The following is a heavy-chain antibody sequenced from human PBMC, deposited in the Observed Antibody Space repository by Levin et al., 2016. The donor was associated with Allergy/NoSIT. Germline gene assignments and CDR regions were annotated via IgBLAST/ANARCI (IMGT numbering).Heavy chain of an antibody. V-gene: IGHV1-69*01. CDR3: ARGDCSSTSCYYEDYYYGMDV. D-gene: IGHD2-2*01. Sequence: WVRQAPGQGLEWMGGIIPIFGTANYAQKFQGRVTITADESTSTAYMELRSLRSDDTAVYYCARGDCSSTSCYYEDYYYGMDVWGQGTTVTVSS. J-gene: IGHJ6*02. CDR2: IIPIFGTA.